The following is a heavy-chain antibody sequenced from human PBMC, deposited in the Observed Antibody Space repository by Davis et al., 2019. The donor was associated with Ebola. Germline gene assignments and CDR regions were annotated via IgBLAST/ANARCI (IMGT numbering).Heavy chain of an antibody. V-gene: IGHV4-34*01. CDR3: ARGRQRRWGVWFDP. D-gene: IGHD3-16*01. Sequence: QTPSLTRAVYGGSLSGYYWSSIRQPPGKGLEWIGEINHSGSTNYNPSLKSRVTISVDTSKNQFSLKLSSVTAADTAVYYCARGRQRRWGVWFDPWGQGTLVTVSS. J-gene: IGHJ5*02. CDR2: INHSGST. CDR1: GGSLSGYY.